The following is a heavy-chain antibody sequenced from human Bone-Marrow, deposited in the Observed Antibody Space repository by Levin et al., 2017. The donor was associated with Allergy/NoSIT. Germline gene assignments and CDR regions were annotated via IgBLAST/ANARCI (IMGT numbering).Heavy chain of an antibody. D-gene: IGHD6-13*01. V-gene: IGHV3-11*03. J-gene: IGHJ4*02. CDR3: ATTGTVTSSWYVDY. CDR2: ISGSTTYT. Sequence: GESLKISCAASGFTFSDYYMSWIRQAPGKGLEWVSYISGSTTYTNYADSVKGRFTISRDNAKNSLYLQMNSLRAEDTAVYYCATTGTVTSSWYVDYWGQGTLVTVSS. CDR1: GFTFSDYY.